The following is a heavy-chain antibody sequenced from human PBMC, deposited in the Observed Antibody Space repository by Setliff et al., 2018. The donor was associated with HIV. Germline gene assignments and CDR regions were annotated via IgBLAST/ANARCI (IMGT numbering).Heavy chain of an antibody. V-gene: IGHV3-33*08. CDR1: GFSVNRHY. J-gene: IGHJ4*02. CDR3: ARVRSVGYSRAWYAPGAY. Sequence: PGESLKISCAASGFSVNRHYMSWVRQAPGKGLEWVAVIWNDGTNKYYADSVKGRFTISGDNSKNTLYLHMNSLREEDTAVYYCARVRSVGYSRAWYAPGAYWGRGTLVTVSS. CDR2: IWNDGTNK. D-gene: IGHD6-19*01.